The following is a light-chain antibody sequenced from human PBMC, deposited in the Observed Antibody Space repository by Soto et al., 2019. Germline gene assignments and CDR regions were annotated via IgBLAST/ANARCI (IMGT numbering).Light chain of an antibody. J-gene: IGLJ1*01. CDR3: SSYGGYDNYV. V-gene: IGLV2-8*01. CDR1: SSDVGGYNY. CDR2: EVN. Sequence: QSVLTQPPSASGSPGQSVTISCTGTSSDVGGYNYVAWYQQYPGKAPKLMIYEVNKRPSGVPDRFSGSKSGNTASLTVSGLQAEDEADYYCSSYGGYDNYVFGTGTKVTVL.